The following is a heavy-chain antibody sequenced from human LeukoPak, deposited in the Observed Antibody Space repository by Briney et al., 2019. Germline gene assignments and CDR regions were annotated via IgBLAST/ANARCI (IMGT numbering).Heavy chain of an antibody. Sequence: GGSLRLSCAASGFTFSSYWMSWVRQAAGKGLEWVANIKEDGSEKYYVDSVKGRFTISRDNAKNSLYLQMNSLRAEDTAVYYCARAGVLWFGESKFDYWGQGTQVTVSS. CDR2: IKEDGSEK. CDR1: GFTFSSYW. D-gene: IGHD3-10*01. CDR3: ARAGVLWFGESKFDY. J-gene: IGHJ4*02. V-gene: IGHV3-7*03.